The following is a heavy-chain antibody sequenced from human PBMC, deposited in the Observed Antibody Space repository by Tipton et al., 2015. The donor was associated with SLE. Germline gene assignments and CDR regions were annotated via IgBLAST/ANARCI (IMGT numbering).Heavy chain of an antibody. CDR1: GISISTHY. V-gene: IGHV4-59*11. CDR3: ARGPTRGGSYYFAFDI. Sequence: TLSLTCKVSGISISTHYWSWIRQPPGKGLEWIGQMHNSGDSTYNPSLKSRVTMSVDTSKNHFSLKLSSVTAADTAVYYCARGPTRGGSYYFAFDIWGQGTMVTVSS. D-gene: IGHD1-26*01. J-gene: IGHJ3*02. CDR2: MHNSGDS.